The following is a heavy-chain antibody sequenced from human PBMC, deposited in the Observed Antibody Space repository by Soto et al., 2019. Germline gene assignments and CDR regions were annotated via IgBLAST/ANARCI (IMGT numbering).Heavy chain of an antibody. CDR1: GGSIINYY. CDR2: IYSSGST. J-gene: IGHJ5*01. Sequence: SETLSLTCTVSGGSIINYYWTWIRQPAGKGLEWVGRIYSSGSTSYNPSLKSRLTMSVDTSKNQFSLKLTSVTAADTALYYCARQTTYSSSWFDYWGHGTLVTV. CDR3: ARQTTYSSSWFDY. D-gene: IGHD6-13*01. V-gene: IGHV4-4*07.